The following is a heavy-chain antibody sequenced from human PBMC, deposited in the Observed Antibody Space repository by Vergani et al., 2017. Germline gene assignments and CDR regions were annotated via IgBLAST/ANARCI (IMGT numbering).Heavy chain of an antibody. CDR3: ARAVVGAATRGTYMDV. CDR2: INHSGST. V-gene: IGHV4-59*12. D-gene: IGHD2-15*01. Sequence: QVQLQESGPGLVKPSETLSLICTVSGGSISSYYWSWIRQPPGKGLEWIGEINHSGSTNYNPSLKSRVTISVDTSKNQFSLKLSSVPAADTAVYYCARAVVGAATRGTYMDVWGKGTTVTVSS. J-gene: IGHJ6*03. CDR1: GGSISSYY.